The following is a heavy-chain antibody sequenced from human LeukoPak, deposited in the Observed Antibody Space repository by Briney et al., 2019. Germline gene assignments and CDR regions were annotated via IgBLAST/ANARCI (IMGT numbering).Heavy chain of an antibody. D-gene: IGHD3-22*01. Sequence: PSGTLSLTCAVSGGSISSSNWWSWVRQPPGKGLEWIGEIYHSGSTNYNPSLKSRVTISVDKSKNQFSLKLSSVTAADTAVYYCASLYYYDSSGYPHDIWGQGTMVTVSS. CDR2: IYHSGST. CDR1: GGSISSSNW. V-gene: IGHV4-4*02. CDR3: ASLYYYDSSGYPHDI. J-gene: IGHJ3*02.